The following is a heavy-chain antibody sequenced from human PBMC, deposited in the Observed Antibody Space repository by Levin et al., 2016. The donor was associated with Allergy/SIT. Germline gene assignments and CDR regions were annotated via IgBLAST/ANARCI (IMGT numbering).Heavy chain of an antibody. D-gene: IGHD3-10*01. CDR1: GYTFTSYG. CDR3: ARGKAVLLWFGEATPFDY. V-gene: IGHV1-18*01. J-gene: IGHJ4*02. CDR2: ISAYNGNT. Sequence: ASVKVSCKASGYTFTSYGISWVRQAPGQGLEWMGWISAYNGNTNYAQKLQGRVTMTTDTSTSTAYMELRSPRSDDTAVYYCARGKAVLLWFGEATPFDYWGQGTLVTVSS.